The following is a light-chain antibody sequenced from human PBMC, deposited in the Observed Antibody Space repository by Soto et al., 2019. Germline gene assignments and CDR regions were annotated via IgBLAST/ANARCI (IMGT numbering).Light chain of an antibody. CDR3: QQYNNWPPDRT. CDR2: GAS. J-gene: IGKJ1*01. V-gene: IGKV3-15*01. CDR1: QSVGSK. Sequence: EIVMTQSPATLSVSPGERATLSCRASQSVGSKLAWYQQRPGQAPRLLIYGASTRATGVPARFSGSGSGTEFTLTICSLQSEDFGIYFCQQYNNWPPDRTFGQGTKVEIK.